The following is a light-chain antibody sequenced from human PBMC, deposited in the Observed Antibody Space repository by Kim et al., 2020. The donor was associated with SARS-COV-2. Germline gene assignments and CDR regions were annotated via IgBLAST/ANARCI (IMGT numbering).Light chain of an antibody. J-gene: IGKJ4*01. CDR1: RSHFRTSFNRNC. Sequence: ARIHCKSRRSHFRTSFNRNCLAWSQQTPRQPPNLLFYWLSTRYSGVPDRFSGSGSGTQFSLTIDSLQAEDAAVYFCQQYCVTPLTFGGGTKVDIK. CDR3: QQYCVTPLT. CDR2: WLS. V-gene: IGKV4-1*01.